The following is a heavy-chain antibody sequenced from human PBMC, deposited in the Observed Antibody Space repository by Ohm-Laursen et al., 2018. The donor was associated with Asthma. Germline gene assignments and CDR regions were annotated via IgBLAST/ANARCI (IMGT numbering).Heavy chain of an antibody. CDR1: GYTFTGYY. V-gene: IGHV1-69*13. CDR2: IIPIFGTA. D-gene: IGHD1-26*01. CDR3: ARGMSIVGATKTNDYYYGMDV. Sequence: AASVKVSCKASGYTFTGYYMHWVRQAPGQGLEWMGGIIPIFGTANYAQKFQGRVTITADESTSTAYMELSSLRSEDTAVYYCARGMSIVGATKTNDYYYGMDVWGQGTTVTVSS. J-gene: IGHJ6*02.